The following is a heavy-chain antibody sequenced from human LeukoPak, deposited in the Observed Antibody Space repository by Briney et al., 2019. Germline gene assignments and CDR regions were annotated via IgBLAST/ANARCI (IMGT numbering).Heavy chain of an antibody. J-gene: IGHJ4*02. CDR1: GVSFDDYY. D-gene: IGHD3-16*01. CDR3: TRMTTGDDY. V-gene: IGHV4-34*01. Sequence: TSETLSLICAVSGVSFDDYYWAWVGQTPGKGLEWIGEINHSGYTNDSPSLKSRVTLSIDMSRKQFSLNLRSVTVADAGTYYCTRMTTGDDYWGQGTLVTVSS. CDR2: INHSGYT.